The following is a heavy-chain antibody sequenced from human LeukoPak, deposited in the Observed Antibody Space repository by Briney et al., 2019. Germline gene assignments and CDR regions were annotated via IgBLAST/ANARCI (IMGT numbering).Heavy chain of an antibody. D-gene: IGHD6-13*01. J-gene: IGHJ4*02. V-gene: IGHV3-23*01. CDR1: GFTFSSYA. Sequence: SRGSLRLSCAASGFTFSSYAMSWVRQAPGKGLEWVSAISGSGGSTYYADSVKGRFTISRDNSKNTLYLQMNSLRAEDTAVYYCAKDGANSSSQRKRGYYFDYWGQGTLVTVSS. CDR2: ISGSGGST. CDR3: AKDGANSSSQRKRGYYFDY.